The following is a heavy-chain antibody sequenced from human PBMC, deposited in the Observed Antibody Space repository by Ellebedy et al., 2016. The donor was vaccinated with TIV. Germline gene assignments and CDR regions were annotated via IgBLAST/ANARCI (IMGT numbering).Heavy chain of an antibody. CDR3: ASLAVATRLIDY. CDR2: INHSGSN. J-gene: IGHJ4*02. Sequence: MPSETLSLTCAVYGGSFSGYYWSWIRPPPGTGLEWLGAINHSGSNNYNPSLKRRVTRSVDTSKNQFSLKLSSVTAADTAVYYCASLAVATRLIDYWGQGTLVTVSS. CDR1: GGSFSGYY. V-gene: IGHV4-34*01. D-gene: IGHD5-12*01.